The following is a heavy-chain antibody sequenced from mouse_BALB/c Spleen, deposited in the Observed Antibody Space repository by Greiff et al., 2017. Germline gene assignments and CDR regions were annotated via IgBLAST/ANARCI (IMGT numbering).Heavy chain of an antibody. J-gene: IGHJ3*01. CDR2: ISSGGSYT. CDR1: GFTFSSYG. Sequence: EVKLMESGGDLVKPGGSLKLSCAASGFTFSSYGMSWVRQTPDKRLEWVATISSGGSYTYYPDSVKGRFTISRDNAKNTLYLQMSSLKSGDTAMCYCARHGVYYFGGRFAYWGQGTLVTVSA. D-gene: IGHD1-1*01. CDR3: ARHGVYYFGGRFAY. V-gene: IGHV5-6*01.